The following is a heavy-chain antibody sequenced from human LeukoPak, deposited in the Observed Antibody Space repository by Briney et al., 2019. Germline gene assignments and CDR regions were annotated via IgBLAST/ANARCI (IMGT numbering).Heavy chain of an antibody. D-gene: IGHD3-3*01. Sequence: SQTLSLTCTLSGRSISSGSYYWSWIRQPAGRGLEWIGGIYTSGTTNYNPSLKSPVTISVDTSKNQSSLKLSSVTAADTAVYYCARSLSRYDFWSGYRTGMDVWGQGTTVTVSS. V-gene: IGHV4-61*02. CDR3: ARSLSRYDFWSGYRTGMDV. CDR2: IYTSGTT. J-gene: IGHJ6*02. CDR1: GRSISSGSYY.